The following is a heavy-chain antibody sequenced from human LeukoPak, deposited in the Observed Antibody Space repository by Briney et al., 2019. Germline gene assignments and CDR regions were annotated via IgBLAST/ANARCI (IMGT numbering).Heavy chain of an antibody. V-gene: IGHV1-2*02. Sequence: APVKVSCKASGYSFADYYMHWVRQAPGQGLEWMGWIKPNSGGTRSAQKFQGRVTMTRDTSISTAYMELSSLRYDDTAVYYCATNILVRDIINWFDPWGQGTLVTVSS. CDR3: ATNILVRDIINWFDP. J-gene: IGHJ5*02. CDR1: GYSFADYY. CDR2: IKPNSGGT. D-gene: IGHD3-10*01.